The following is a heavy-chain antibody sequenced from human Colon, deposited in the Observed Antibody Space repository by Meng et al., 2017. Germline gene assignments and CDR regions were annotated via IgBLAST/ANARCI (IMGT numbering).Heavy chain of an antibody. CDR3: ARGVDWAKSGNF. J-gene: IGHJ4*02. V-gene: IGHV4-34*01. D-gene: IGHD3-9*01. CDR2: INHSGST. Sequence: QVQLHAGGAGLLNPSETLSLTCAVYGGSFSGYYWSWIRQPPGKGLEWIGEINHSGSTNYNPSLKSRVTISVDTSKNQFSLKLSSVAAADTAVYYCARGVDWAKSGNFWGQRTLVTVSS. CDR1: GGSFSGYY.